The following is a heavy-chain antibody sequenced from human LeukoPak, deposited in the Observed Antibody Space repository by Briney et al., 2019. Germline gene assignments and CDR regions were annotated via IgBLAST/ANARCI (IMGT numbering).Heavy chain of an antibody. J-gene: IGHJ4*02. Sequence: SETLSLTCTVSGASFSNDYWSWVRQAPGKGLEWIGYIYHNGRTNYSPSLKSRIIMSVDTSQNQFSLKLTSVTAADTAVYYCARASEGIGYFDTWGRGSLVTVSS. CDR3: ARASEGIGYFDT. V-gene: IGHV4-59*01. CDR1: GASFSNDY. D-gene: IGHD3-3*01. CDR2: IYHNGRT.